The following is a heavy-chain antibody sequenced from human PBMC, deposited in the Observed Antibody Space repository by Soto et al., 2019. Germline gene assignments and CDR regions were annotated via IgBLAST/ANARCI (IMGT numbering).Heavy chain of an antibody. CDR3: ARDHGRDIVVVPAATYGMDV. J-gene: IGHJ6*02. CDR1: GGSISSSNW. D-gene: IGHD2-2*01. Sequence: QVQLQESGPGLVKPSGTLSLTCAVSGGSISSSNWWSWVRQPPGKGLERIGEIYHSGSTNYNPSLKSRVTISVDKSKNQFSLKLSSVTAADTAVYYCARDHGRDIVVVPAATYGMDVWGQGTTVTVSS. CDR2: IYHSGST. V-gene: IGHV4-4*02.